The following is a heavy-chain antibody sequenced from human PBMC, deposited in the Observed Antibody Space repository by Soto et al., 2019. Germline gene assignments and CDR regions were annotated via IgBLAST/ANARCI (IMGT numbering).Heavy chain of an antibody. CDR2: IWNDGTSR. J-gene: IGHJ4*02. CDR1: GFNFSNYG. CDR3: ARPDIVAAIGGALDC. V-gene: IGHV3-33*01. Sequence: GGSLRLSCEASGFNFSNYGMHWVRQATGKGLEWVAVIWNDGTSRYCADSVKGRFTISRDNSKNTLFLQMNNLRAEDTAVYYCARPDIVAAIGGALDCWGQGTLVTVSS. D-gene: IGHD5-12*01.